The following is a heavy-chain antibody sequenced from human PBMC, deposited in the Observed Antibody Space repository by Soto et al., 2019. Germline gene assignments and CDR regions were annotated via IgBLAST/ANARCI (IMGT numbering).Heavy chain of an antibody. J-gene: IGHJ4*02. CDR1: GFTFDDYA. V-gene: IGHV3-9*01. CDR3: AKDRGSGSYLYYYFDD. Sequence: EVQLVESGGGLVQPGRSLRLSCAASGFTFDDYAMHWVRQAPGKGLEWVSGISWNSGSIGYADSVKGRFTISRDNAMNSLYLQMNSLRAEDTALYYCAKDRGSGSYLYYYFDDWGQGTLVTVSS. CDR2: ISWNSGSI. D-gene: IGHD3-10*01.